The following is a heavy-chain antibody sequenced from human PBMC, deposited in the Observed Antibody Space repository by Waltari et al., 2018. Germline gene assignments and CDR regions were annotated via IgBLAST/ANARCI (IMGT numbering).Heavy chain of an antibody. Sequence: QVQLVQSGAEVKKPGASVKVSCKVSGYTLTELSMHWLRQAPGKGLEWKGGCDPEDGETIYAQKFQGRVTMTEDTSTDPAYMELSSLRSEETAVYYCATHELISANFDYWGQGTLVTVSS. V-gene: IGHV1-24*01. CDR3: ATHELISANFDY. D-gene: IGHD3-16*01. CDR1: GYTLTELS. CDR2: CDPEDGET. J-gene: IGHJ4*02.